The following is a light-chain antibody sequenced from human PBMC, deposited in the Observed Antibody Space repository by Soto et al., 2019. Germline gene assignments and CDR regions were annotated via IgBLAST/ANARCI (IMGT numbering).Light chain of an antibody. CDR3: QQYDSHSSWT. Sequence: DIQMTQSPSTLSASVGDRVTITCRASQSITTWLAWYQQQPGKAPKLLIYDASTLEGGVPSRFSGSGSGTEFTLTISSLQPDDFATYYCQQYDSHSSWTFGQGTKVDIK. J-gene: IGKJ1*01. CDR2: DAS. CDR1: QSITTW. V-gene: IGKV1-5*01.